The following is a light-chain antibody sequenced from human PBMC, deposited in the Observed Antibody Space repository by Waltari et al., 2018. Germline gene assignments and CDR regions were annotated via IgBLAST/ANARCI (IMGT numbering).Light chain of an antibody. V-gene: IGLV3-21*01. J-gene: IGLJ1*01. CDR1: NIASTS. Sequence: SYVLTQPPSVSVAPGETARITCGGNNIASTSVHWYRKRPGQAPVVVISYDNDRAAGIPERFSGSNSGNTATLTISRVEAGDEADYYCQVWDANTDPGVFGTGTEVTVL. CDR2: YDN. CDR3: QVWDANTDPGV.